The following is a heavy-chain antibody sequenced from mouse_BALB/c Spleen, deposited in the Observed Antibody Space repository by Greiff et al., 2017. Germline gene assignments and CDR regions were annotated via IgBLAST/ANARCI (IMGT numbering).Heavy chain of an antibody. J-gene: IGHJ4*01. CDR2: IDPYNGGT. CDR3: ARGLRRGGYYAMDY. V-gene: IGHV1S135*01. D-gene: IGHD2-4*01. CDR1: GYAFTSYN. Sequence: LQESGPELVKPGASVKVSCKASGYAFTSYNMYWVKQSHGKSLEWIGYIDPYNGGTSYNQKFKGKATLTVDKSSSTAYMHLNSLTSEDSAVYYCARGLRRGGYYAMDYWGQGTSVTVSS.